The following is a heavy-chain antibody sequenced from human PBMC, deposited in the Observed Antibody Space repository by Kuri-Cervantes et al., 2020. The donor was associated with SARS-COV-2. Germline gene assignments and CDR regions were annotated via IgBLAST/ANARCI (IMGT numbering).Heavy chain of an antibody. D-gene: IGHD6-19*01. CDR3: ARLARLAVAGGGDFDY. CDR2: INHSGRT. V-gene: IGHV4-34*01. CDR1: GGSFSDYS. Sequence: GSLRLSCAVYGGSFSDYSWSWIRQPPGKGLEWIGEINHSGRTNYNPSLKSRVTISVDTSKNQFSLKLSSVTAADTAVYYCARLARLAVAGGGDFDYWGQGTLVTVSS. J-gene: IGHJ4*02.